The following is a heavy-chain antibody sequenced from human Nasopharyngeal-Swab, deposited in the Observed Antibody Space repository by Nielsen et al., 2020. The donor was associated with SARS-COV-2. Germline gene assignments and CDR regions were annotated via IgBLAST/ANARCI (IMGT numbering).Heavy chain of an antibody. V-gene: IGHV3-64*01. D-gene: IGHD3-22*01. Sequence: NSVKGRFTISRDNSKNTLYLQMGSLRSEDTALYYCAKLHDSSGYYFDYWGQGTLVTVSS. J-gene: IGHJ4*02. CDR3: AKLHDSSGYYFDY.